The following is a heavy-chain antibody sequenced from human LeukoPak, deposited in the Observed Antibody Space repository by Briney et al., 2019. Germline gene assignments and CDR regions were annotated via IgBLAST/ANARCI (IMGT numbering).Heavy chain of an antibody. CDR1: GFTFSSYW. CDR3: ARESNSQAYYYDSSGYYYNY. V-gene: IGHV3-74*01. D-gene: IGHD3-22*01. CDR2: INNDGSGT. J-gene: IGHJ4*02. Sequence: PGGSLRLSCAASGFTFSSYWMHWVRQAPGKGPVWVSRINNDGSGTTYADSVKGRFTISRDDAKNTLYLQMNSLRAEDTAVYYCARESNSQAYYYDSSGYYYNYWGQGTLVTVSS.